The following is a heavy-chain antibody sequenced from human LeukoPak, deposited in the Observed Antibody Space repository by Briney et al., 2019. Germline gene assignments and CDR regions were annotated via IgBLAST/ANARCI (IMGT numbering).Heavy chain of an antibody. Sequence: GGSLRLSCAASGFSFRNYAMSWVRQAPGKGLEWVSGISGSADSTYYADSVKGRFTISRDNSKNTLYLQMNSLRAEDTALYYCARARYDSTGHLDYWGQGTLVTVSS. CDR1: GFSFRNYA. V-gene: IGHV3-23*01. J-gene: IGHJ4*02. CDR3: ARARYDSTGHLDY. CDR2: ISGSADST. D-gene: IGHD3-22*01.